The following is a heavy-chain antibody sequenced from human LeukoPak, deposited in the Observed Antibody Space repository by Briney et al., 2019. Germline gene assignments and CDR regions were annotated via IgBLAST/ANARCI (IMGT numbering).Heavy chain of an antibody. Sequence: PGGSLRLSCVASGFTFNNYWMNWVRQAPGMGLECVSYISSSGSTIYYADSVKGRFTISRDSAKNSLYLQMNSLRDEDTAVYYCARGVRGYSRGSRFDSWGQGTLVTVSS. CDR1: GFTFNNYW. D-gene: IGHD5-18*01. V-gene: IGHV3-48*02. J-gene: IGHJ4*02. CDR2: ISSSGSTI. CDR3: ARGVRGYSRGSRFDS.